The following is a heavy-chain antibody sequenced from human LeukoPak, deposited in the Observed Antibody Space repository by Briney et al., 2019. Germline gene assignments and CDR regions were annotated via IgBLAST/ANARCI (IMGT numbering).Heavy chain of an antibody. CDR1: GGTFSSYA. CDR3: ARYDSSSWYGWFDP. J-gene: IGHJ5*02. CDR2: IIPILGIA. V-gene: IGHV1-69*04. Sequence: ASVTVSCKASGGTFSSYAISWVRQAPGQGLEWMGRIIPILGIANYAQKFQGRVTITADKSTSTAYMELSSLRSEDTAVYYCARYDSSSWYGWFDPWGQGTLVTVSS. D-gene: IGHD6-13*01.